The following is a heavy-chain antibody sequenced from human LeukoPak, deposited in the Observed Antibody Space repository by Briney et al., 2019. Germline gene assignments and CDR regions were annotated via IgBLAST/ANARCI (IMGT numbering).Heavy chain of an antibody. CDR1: GASISSHY. Sequence: PSETLSLTCSVSGASISSHYWNWIRQPPGKGLEWIGYIYYSGSTNYNPSLKSRVTISVDTSKNQFSLKLSSVTAADTAVYFCARQLRGEAVAGHLQPFDYGGQGTLVTVSS. V-gene: IGHV4-59*08. J-gene: IGHJ4*02. D-gene: IGHD6-19*01. CDR2: IYYSGST. CDR3: ARQLRGEAVAGHLQPFDY.